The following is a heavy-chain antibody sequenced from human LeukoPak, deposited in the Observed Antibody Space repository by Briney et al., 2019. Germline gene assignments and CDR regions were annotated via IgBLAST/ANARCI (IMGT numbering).Heavy chain of an antibody. Sequence: GGSLRLSCAASGFTVSSNYMSWVRQAPGKGLEWVSVIYSGGSTYYADSVKGRFTISRDNSKNTLYLQMNGLRAEDTAVYYCATHSSSWYGGFDYWGQGTLVTVSS. CDR1: GFTVSSNY. V-gene: IGHV3-53*01. J-gene: IGHJ4*02. CDR3: ATHSSSWYGGFDY. D-gene: IGHD6-13*01. CDR2: IYSGGST.